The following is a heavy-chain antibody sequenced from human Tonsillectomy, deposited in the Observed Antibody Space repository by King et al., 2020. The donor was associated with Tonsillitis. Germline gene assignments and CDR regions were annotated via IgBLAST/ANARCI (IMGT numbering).Heavy chain of an antibody. J-gene: IGHJ6*03. Sequence: VQLVESGGGLVQPGGSLRLSCAASGFTFSRYWMSWVRQAPGKGLEWVANIKQDGSEKYYVEFVKGRFTICRDNAKNSLYVQMNSLRAEDPAVYYGARESSGYERNYYYYYMDVWGKGTTVTVSS. CDR1: GFTFSRYW. CDR3: ARESSGYERNYYYYYMDV. V-gene: IGHV3-7*03. CDR2: IKQDGSEK. D-gene: IGHD3-22*01.